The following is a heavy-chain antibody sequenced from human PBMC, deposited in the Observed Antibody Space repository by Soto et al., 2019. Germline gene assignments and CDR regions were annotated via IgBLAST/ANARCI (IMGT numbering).Heavy chain of an antibody. J-gene: IGHJ6*02. V-gene: IGHV4-34*01. Sequence: PSETLSLTCAVYGGSFSGYYWSWIRQPPGKWLEWIGEINHSGSTNYNPSLKSRVTISVDTSKNQFSLKLNSVTAADTAVYYCARVDILTVYGCMDVWGQGTTVNV. CDR2: INHSGST. CDR1: GGSFSGYY. D-gene: IGHD3-9*01. CDR3: ARVDILTVYGCMDV.